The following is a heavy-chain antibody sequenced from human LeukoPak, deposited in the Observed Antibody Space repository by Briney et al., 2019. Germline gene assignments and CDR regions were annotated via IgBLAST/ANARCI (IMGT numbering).Heavy chain of an antibody. V-gene: IGHV3-21*01. D-gene: IGHD4-17*01. CDR3: ARDDYGDYFFDY. Sequence: PGGSLRLSCAASGFTFSSYSMNWVRQAPGKGLEWVSSTSSSSSYIYYADSVKGRFTISRDNAKNSLYLQMNSLRAEDTAVYYCARDDYGDYFFDYWGQGTLVTVSS. CDR1: GFTFSSYS. CDR2: TSSSSSYI. J-gene: IGHJ4*02.